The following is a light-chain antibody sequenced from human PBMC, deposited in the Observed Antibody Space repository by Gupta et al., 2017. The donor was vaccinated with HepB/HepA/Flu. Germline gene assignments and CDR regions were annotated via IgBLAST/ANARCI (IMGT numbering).Light chain of an antibody. CDR1: NIGSRS. J-gene: IGLJ3*02. CDR3: QVWDRNSDRV. CDR2: DDG. Sequence: SYVLTQPPSVSVAPGKTARITCWGNNIGSRSVHWYQQKPGQAPVLVVYDDGDRPSGIPGRFSGSKAGNTATLTISRVEAGEEADYCCQVWDRNSDRVFGGGTKLTVL. V-gene: IGLV3-21*03.